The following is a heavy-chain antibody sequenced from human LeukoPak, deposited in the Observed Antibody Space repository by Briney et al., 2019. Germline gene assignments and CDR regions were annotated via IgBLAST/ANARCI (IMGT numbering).Heavy chain of an antibody. CDR2: ISTRSSHI. Sequence: GGSLRLSCAASGVTFSSYGSYSMNWVRQAPGKGLEWVSSISTRSSHIYYVDSVKGRFTISRDNAKNSLYLQMNSLRAEDTAVYYCARGYDSSGYYPGALDYWGQGTLVTVSS. CDR1: GVTFSSYGSYS. V-gene: IGHV3-21*01. J-gene: IGHJ4*02. D-gene: IGHD3-22*01. CDR3: ARGYDSSGYYPGALDY.